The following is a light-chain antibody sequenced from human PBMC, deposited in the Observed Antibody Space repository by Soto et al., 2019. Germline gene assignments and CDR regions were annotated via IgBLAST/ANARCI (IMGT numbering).Light chain of an antibody. CDR2: GAS. Sequence: EVVLTQSPGTLSLSPGERATLSCGASQSVGSSYFAWYQQKPGPAPRLLIYGASTRATGIPDRFGGSGSGTEYTLTISRLEPEDFAVYYYQQYINSPWTFGQGTKVEI. CDR3: QQYINSPWT. V-gene: IGKV3-20*01. CDR1: QSVGSSY. J-gene: IGKJ1*01.